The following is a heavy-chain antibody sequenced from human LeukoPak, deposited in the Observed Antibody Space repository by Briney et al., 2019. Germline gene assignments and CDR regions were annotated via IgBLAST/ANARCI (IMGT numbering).Heavy chain of an antibody. CDR2: ISGSGGNT. CDR1: GFTFSSYT. D-gene: IGHD3-22*01. J-gene: IGHJ4*02. Sequence: PGGSLRLSCAASGFTFSSYTMSWVRQAPGRGLEWVSAISGSGGNTDCADSAKGRFTISRDNSKNTLYLQMISLRAEDTAVYYCARRRDSSDGKDFDYWGQGTLVTVSS. V-gene: IGHV3-23*01. CDR3: ARRRDSSDGKDFDY.